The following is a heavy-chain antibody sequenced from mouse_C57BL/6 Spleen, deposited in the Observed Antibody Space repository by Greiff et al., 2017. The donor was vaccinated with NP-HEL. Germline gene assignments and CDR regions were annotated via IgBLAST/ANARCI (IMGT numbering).Heavy chain of an antibody. CDR3: ARGLGRLYFDY. CDR2: ISSGSSTI. J-gene: IGHJ2*01. V-gene: IGHV5-17*01. Sequence: EVKLMESGGGLVKPGGSLKLSCAASGFTFSDYGMHWVRQAPEKGLEWVAYISSGSSTIYYADTVKGRFTISRDNAKNTLFLQMTSLRSEDTAMYYCARGLGRLYFDYWGQGTTLTVSS. D-gene: IGHD4-1*01. CDR1: GFTFSDYG.